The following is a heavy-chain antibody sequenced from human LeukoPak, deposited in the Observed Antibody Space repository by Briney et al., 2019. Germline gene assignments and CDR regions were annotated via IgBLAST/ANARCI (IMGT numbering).Heavy chain of an antibody. Sequence: SEPLSLTCTVSGGSISSYYWSWLRQPAGKGLECIRRIYTSGSTNHNPSLKSRVTISVDKSKNQLSLKLSSVTAADTAVYYCARDYYDSSGYYGRGGYYYMDVWGKGTTVTVSS. J-gene: IGHJ6*03. CDR2: IYTSGST. D-gene: IGHD3-22*01. CDR3: ARDYYDSSGYYGRGGYYYMDV. CDR1: GGSISSYY. V-gene: IGHV4-4*07.